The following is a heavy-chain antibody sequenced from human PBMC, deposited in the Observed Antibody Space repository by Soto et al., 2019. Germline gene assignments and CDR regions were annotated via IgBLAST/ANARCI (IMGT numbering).Heavy chain of an antibody. J-gene: IGHJ4*02. CDR1: GFTFSNHW. V-gene: IGHV3-74*01. CDR2: INSDGSTT. Sequence: EVQLVESGGGLVQPGGSLRLSCAASGFTFSNHWMHWVRQAPGKGLVWVSRINSDGSTTTYGDAVKGRFTISRDNAKNTLYLQLNSLRAEDTALYYCARGYSSGPDYWGQGTLVTVSS. CDR3: ARGYSSGPDY. D-gene: IGHD6-19*01.